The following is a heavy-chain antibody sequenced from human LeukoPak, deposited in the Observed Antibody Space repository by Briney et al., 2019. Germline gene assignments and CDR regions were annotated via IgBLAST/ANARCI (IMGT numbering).Heavy chain of an antibody. CDR1: GFTFSKYS. CDR2: TSSSSSYI. D-gene: IGHD4-11*01. V-gene: IGHV3-21*05. Sequence: GGSLRLSCAASGFTFSKYSFSCVRQAPGKGLEWVSYTSSSSSYIYYADSVKGRFTISKDNAKNSLYLQMNSLRAEDTAIYYCARDKETTTAQFEYWGQGTLVTVAP. CDR3: ARDKETTTAQFEY. J-gene: IGHJ4*02.